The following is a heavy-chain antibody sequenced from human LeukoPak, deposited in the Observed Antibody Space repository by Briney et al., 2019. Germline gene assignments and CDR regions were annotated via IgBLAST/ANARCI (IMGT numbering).Heavy chain of an antibody. Sequence: RGSLRLSCAASGFTFSNYSMHGVRQAPGRGLEYVSAIFSDGGSTNYANSLKGRFTISRDNSKNTLYLQMGSLRAEDTAVYYCAKDSKGSGTYYDRYFDYWGQGTLVTVSS. CDR1: GFTFSNYS. D-gene: IGHD3-10*01. CDR3: AKDSKGSGTYYDRYFDY. CDR2: IFSDGGST. J-gene: IGHJ4*02. V-gene: IGHV3-64*01.